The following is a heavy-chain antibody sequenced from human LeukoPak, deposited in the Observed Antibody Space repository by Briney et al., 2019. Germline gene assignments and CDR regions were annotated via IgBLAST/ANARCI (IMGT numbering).Heavy chain of an antibody. D-gene: IGHD3-3*01. CDR1: GFTFSSYG. CDR3: ARGPLRFLEWLLYRNWFDP. J-gene: IGHJ5*02. V-gene: IGHV3-30*03. Sequence: GGSLRLSCAASGFTFSSYGMHWVRQAPGKGLEWVAVISYDGSNKYYADSVKGRFTISRDNSKNTLYLQMNSLRAEDTAVYYCARGPLRFLEWLLYRNWFDPWGQGTLVTVSS. CDR2: ISYDGSNK.